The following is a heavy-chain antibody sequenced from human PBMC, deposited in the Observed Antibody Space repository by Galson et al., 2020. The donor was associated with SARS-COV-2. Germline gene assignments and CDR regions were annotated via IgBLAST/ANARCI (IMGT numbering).Heavy chain of an antibody. D-gene: IGHD3-16*01. CDR1: GGSVSSGNYY. CDR3: ARTWIRGTADY. V-gene: IGHV4-61*01. CDR2: IYYSGRT. Sequence: ASETLSLTCTVSGGSVSSGNYYWSWIRQPPGKGLEWIGYIYYSGRTNSSHSLKSRVTISVDTSKNQFSLKLNSVTASDTAVYYCARTWIRGTADYWGQGTLVTVSS. J-gene: IGHJ4*02.